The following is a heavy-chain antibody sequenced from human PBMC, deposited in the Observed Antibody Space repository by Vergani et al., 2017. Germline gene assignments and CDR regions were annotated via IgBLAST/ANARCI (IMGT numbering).Heavy chain of an antibody. CDR1: GFTFSSYA. J-gene: IGHJ4*02. CDR3: AKLYFLTTVTYFDY. Sequence: QVQLVESGGGVVQPGRSLRLSCAASGFTFSSYAMHWVRQAPGKGLEWVAVISYDGSNKYYADSVKGRFTISRDNSKNTLYLQMNSLRAEDTAVYYYAKLYFLTTVTYFDYWGQGTLVTVSS. CDR2: ISYDGSNK. D-gene: IGHD4-17*01. V-gene: IGHV3-30-3*02.